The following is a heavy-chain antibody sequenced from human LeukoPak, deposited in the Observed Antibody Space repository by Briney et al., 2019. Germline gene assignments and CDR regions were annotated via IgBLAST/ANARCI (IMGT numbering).Heavy chain of an antibody. CDR3: ARGRQLHLGELFPFAEFFQP. CDR2: INPNSGGT. Sequence: ASVKVSCKTSGYTFTGQYLHWVRQAPGQGLEWMGWINPNSGGTRSAQKFQGMVIMTRDTSISTAYMELRSLSSDDTAVYYCARGRQLHLGELFPFAEFFQPWGQGTLVTVFS. V-gene: IGHV1-2*02. D-gene: IGHD3-16*01. J-gene: IGHJ1*01. CDR1: GYTFTGQY.